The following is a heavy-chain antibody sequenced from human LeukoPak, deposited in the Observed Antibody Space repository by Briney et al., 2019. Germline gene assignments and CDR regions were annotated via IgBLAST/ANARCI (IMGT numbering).Heavy chain of an antibody. J-gene: IGHJ4*02. Sequence: PSETLSLTCTVSGGSISSSSYYWGWIRQPPGKGLECIGNIYYSGSTYYNPSLKSRVTISVDTSKNQFSLKLSSVTAADTAVYYCARADTVTTAYYFDYWGQGTLVTVSS. D-gene: IGHD4-11*01. CDR2: IYYSGST. V-gene: IGHV4-39*07. CDR1: GGSISSSSYY. CDR3: ARADTVTTAYYFDY.